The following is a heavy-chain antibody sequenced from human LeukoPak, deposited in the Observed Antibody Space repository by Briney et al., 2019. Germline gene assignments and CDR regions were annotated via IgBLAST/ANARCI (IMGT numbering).Heavy chain of an antibody. V-gene: IGHV4-4*07. D-gene: IGHD3-22*01. CDR2: IYTSGST. CDR1: GGSISSYY. CDR3: ARSQYYYDSSGYGEPFDY. Sequence: SETLSLTCTVPGGSISSYYWSWIRQPAGKGLEWIGRIYTSGSTNYNPSLKSRVTMSVDTSKNQFSLKLSSVTAADTAVYYCARSQYYYDSSGYGEPFDYWGQGTLVTVSS. J-gene: IGHJ4*02.